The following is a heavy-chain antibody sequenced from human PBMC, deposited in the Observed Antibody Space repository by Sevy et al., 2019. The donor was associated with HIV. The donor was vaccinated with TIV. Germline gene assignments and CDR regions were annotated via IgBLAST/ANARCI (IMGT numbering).Heavy chain of an antibody. CDR3: AKGAHPQRSNSWYDY. CDR2: INTYDGNT. V-gene: IGHV1-18*01. Sequence: ASVKVSCKASGYTFSSYGISWVRQAPGQGLEWMGWINTYDGNTKNAQKVQGRVALTTATSTGTAYMEVGSLRSDDTAVYYCAKGAHPQRSNSWYDYWGQGTLVTVSS. CDR1: GYTFSSYG. D-gene: IGHD6-13*01. J-gene: IGHJ4*02.